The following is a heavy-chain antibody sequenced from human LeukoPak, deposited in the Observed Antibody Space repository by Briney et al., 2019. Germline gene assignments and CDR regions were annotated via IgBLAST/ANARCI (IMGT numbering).Heavy chain of an antibody. CDR3: ATDVPAVTIFGY. D-gene: IGHD2-2*01. Sequence: PGGSLRLSCAASGFTFSSYGMHWVRQAPGKGLEWVTVISYDGSNKYYADSVKGRFTISRDNAKNTLYLQMNSLRAEDTAVYYCATDVPAVTIFGYWGQGTLVTVSS. CDR1: GFTFSSYG. V-gene: IGHV3-30*03. CDR2: ISYDGSNK. J-gene: IGHJ4*02.